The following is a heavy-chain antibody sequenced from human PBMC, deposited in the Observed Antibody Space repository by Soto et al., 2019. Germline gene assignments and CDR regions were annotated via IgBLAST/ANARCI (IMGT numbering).Heavy chain of an antibody. Sequence: GESLKIACKGSGYSFTSYWIGWVRQMPGKGLEWMGIIYPGDSDTRYSPSFQGQVTISADKSISTAYLQWSSLKASDTAMYYCGTPSETDAFDIWGQGTMVTVSS. CDR3: GTPSETDAFDI. CDR2: IYPGDSDT. V-gene: IGHV5-51*01. J-gene: IGHJ3*02. CDR1: GYSFTSYW.